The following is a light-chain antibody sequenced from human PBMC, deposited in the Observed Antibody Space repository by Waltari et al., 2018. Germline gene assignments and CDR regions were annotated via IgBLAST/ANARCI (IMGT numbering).Light chain of an antibody. J-gene: IGKJ1*01. CDR2: DAS. Sequence: DIQMTQSPSTLSASVGDRVTITCRASQTIDNYLAWYQQKPGEAPKVMISDASTLETGVPSRFSGSGFGTDFSLTISSLQPDDFATYWCQQYNIYSPQAFGQGTKVEVK. V-gene: IGKV1-5*01. CDR3: QQYNIYSPQA. CDR1: QTIDNY.